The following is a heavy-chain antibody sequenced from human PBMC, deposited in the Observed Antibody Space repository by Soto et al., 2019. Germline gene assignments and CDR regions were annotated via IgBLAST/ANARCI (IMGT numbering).Heavy chain of an antibody. V-gene: IGHV5-51*01. Sequence: GESLKISCKGSGYSFTSYWIGWVRQMPGKGLEWMGIIYPGDSDTRYSPSFQGQVTISADKSISTAYLQWSSLKASDTAMYYCARMGSTLGDIVVVPAAPDAFDIWGQGTMVTVSS. CDR3: ARMGSTLGDIVVVPAAPDAFDI. D-gene: IGHD2-2*01. CDR1: GYSFTSYW. CDR2: IYPGDSDT. J-gene: IGHJ3*02.